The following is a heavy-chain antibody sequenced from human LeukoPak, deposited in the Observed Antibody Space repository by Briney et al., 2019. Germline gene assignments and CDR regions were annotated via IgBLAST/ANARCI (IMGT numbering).Heavy chain of an antibody. Sequence: GGSLRLSCAASGFTFSSYAMSWVRQAPGKGLEWVSAISGSGGSTYYADSVKGRFTISRDNSKNTLYLQMNSLRAEDTAVYYCAKGPPIPFRSGSGSYSPIDYWGQGTLVTVSS. CDR2: ISGSGGST. J-gene: IGHJ4*02. CDR1: GFTFSSYA. CDR3: AKGPPIPFRSGSGSYSPIDY. V-gene: IGHV3-23*01. D-gene: IGHD3-10*01.